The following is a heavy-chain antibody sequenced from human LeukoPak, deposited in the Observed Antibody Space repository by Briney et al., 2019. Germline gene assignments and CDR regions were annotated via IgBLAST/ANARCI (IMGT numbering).Heavy chain of an antibody. CDR1: GFTFNNYV. D-gene: IGHD3-10*01. Sequence: PGGSLRLSCEASGFTFNNYVMTWVRQAPGKGLEWVSSISASAAMTYYADSVKGRFTVSRDNSNNRLYLQMSGLTAADTAVYYCAKKGSRYYHYIDVWGKGTTVTIFS. J-gene: IGHJ6*03. CDR3: AKKGSRYYHYIDV. V-gene: IGHV3-23*01. CDR2: ISASAAMT.